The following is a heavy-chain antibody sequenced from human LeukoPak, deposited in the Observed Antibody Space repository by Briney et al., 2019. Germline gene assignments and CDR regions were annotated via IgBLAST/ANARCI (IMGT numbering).Heavy chain of an antibody. CDR2: IFHSGST. D-gene: IGHD6-19*01. CDR3: ARDSSGWYHWFDP. CDR1: SGSIFNSNW. Sequence: PSGTLSLTCAVSSGSIFNSNWWSWVRQPPGKGLEWIGQIFHSGSTSYSPSLKSRVTISVDKSKNQFSLKLTSVTAADTAVYYCARDSSGWYHWFDPWGQGTLVTVSS. J-gene: IGHJ5*02. V-gene: IGHV4-4*02.